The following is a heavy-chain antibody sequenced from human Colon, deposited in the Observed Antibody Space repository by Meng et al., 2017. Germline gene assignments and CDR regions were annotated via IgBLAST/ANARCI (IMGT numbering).Heavy chain of an antibody. V-gene: IGHV3-53*01. Sequence: EVRLGEPGGGLIQPGGSLRPSCAASGLTVNDNYMSWVRQAPGKGLEWVSYIYSDGRTFSADSVKGRFAISRDNSKNTLYLQMNSLRAEDTAIYYCAINRNWHFNLWGRGALVTVSS. CDR1: GLTVNDNY. CDR3: AINRNWHFNL. D-gene: IGHD1-14*01. J-gene: IGHJ2*01. CDR2: IYSDGRT.